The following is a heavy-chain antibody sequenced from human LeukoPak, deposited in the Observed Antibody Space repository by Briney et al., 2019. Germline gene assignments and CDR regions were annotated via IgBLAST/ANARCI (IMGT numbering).Heavy chain of an antibody. Sequence: GESLKISCKGSGYSFTSYWIGWVRQMPVKGLEWMGIIYPGDSDTRYSPSFQGQVTISADKSISTAYLQWSSLKASDTAMYYCARLRAAAAADDNWFDPWGQGTLVTVSS. CDR1: GYSFTSYW. J-gene: IGHJ5*02. CDR3: ARLRAAAAADDNWFDP. D-gene: IGHD6-13*01. CDR2: IYPGDSDT. V-gene: IGHV5-51*01.